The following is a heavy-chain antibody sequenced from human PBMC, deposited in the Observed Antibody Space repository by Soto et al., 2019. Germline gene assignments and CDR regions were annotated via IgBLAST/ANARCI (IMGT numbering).Heavy chain of an antibody. V-gene: IGHV1-69*01. CDR3: ARDATMVRGGGYYYYGMDV. D-gene: IGHD3-10*01. Sequence: QVQLVQSGAEVKKPGSSVKVSCKASGGTFSSYAISWVRQAPGQGLEWMGGIIPIFGTANYAQKFQGRVTITADESTSTAYMELSSLRSEDTAVYYCARDATMVRGGGYYYYGMDVWGQGTTVTVSS. J-gene: IGHJ6*02. CDR1: GGTFSSYA. CDR2: IIPIFGTA.